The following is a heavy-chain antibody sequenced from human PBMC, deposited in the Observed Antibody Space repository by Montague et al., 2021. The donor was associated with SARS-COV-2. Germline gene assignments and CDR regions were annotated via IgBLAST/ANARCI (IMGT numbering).Heavy chain of an antibody. CDR2: INHSGTT. D-gene: IGHD4-23*01. V-gene: IGHV4-34*01. CDR3: ARWDPQTLTLIGLRGKSASDY. J-gene: IGHJ4*02. CDR1: GGSFSGYY. Sequence: SETLSLTCAVYGGSFSGYYWTWIRQSPGKGLEWIAEINHSGTTNYNFNPSLRSRATISVDTSKSQFSLKLSSVTAADTGVYYCARWDPQTLTLIGLRGKSASDYWGQGTLVTVSS.